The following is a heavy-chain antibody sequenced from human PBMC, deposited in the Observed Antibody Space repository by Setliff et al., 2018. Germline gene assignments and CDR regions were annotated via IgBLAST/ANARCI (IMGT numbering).Heavy chain of an antibody. CDR2: IIPILGIA. Sequence: SVKVSCKASGGTFSSYAISWVRQAPGQGLEWMGGIIPILGIANYAQKFQGRVTITADESTSTAYMELRSLRSDDTAVYYCARVYTLTIPPDYWGQGTLVTVSS. J-gene: IGHJ4*02. CDR1: GGTFSSYA. CDR3: ARVYTLTIPPDY. V-gene: IGHV1-69*10. D-gene: IGHD4-17*01.